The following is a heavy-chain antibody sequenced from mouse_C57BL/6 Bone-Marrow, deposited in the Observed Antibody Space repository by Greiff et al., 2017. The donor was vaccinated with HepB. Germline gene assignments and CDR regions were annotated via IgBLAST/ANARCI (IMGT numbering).Heavy chain of an antibody. CDR2: INYDGSST. V-gene: IGHV5-16*01. Sequence: DVHLVESEGGLVQPGSSMKLSCTASGFTFSDYYMAWVRQVPEKGLEWVANINYDGSSTYYLDSLKSRFIISRDNAKNILYLQMSSLKSEDTATYYCARESYGSSYYYAMDYWGQGTSVTVSS. D-gene: IGHD1-1*01. CDR1: GFTFSDYY. J-gene: IGHJ4*01. CDR3: ARESYGSSYYYAMDY.